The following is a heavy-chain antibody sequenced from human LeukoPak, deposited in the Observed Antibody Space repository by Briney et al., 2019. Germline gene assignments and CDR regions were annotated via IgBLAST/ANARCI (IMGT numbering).Heavy chain of an antibody. CDR3: AKVLGYYDSSGYYQEGGFDY. CDR1: GFTFSSYE. CDR2: ISSSGSTT. Sequence: GGSLRLSCAASGFTFSSYEMNWVRQAPGKGLEWVSYISSSGSTTYYADSVKGRFTISRDNSKNSLYLQMNSLRTEDTALYYCAKVLGYYDSSGYYQEGGFDYWGQGTLVTVSS. J-gene: IGHJ4*02. D-gene: IGHD3-22*01. V-gene: IGHV3-48*03.